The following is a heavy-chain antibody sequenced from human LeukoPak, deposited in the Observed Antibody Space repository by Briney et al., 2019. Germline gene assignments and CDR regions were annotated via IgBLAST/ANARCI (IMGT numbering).Heavy chain of an antibody. V-gene: IGHV3-7*04. CDR1: GFTFSSYW. J-gene: IGHJ6*02. CDR3: ARGSTMVRGSPYYYYGMDV. CDR2: IKQDGSEK. D-gene: IGHD3-10*01. Sequence: GGSLRLPCAASGFTFSSYWMSWVRQAPGKGLEWVANIKQDGSEKYYVDSVKGRFTISRDNAENSLYLQMNSLRAEDTAVYYCARGSTMVRGSPYYYYGMDVWGQGTTVTVSS.